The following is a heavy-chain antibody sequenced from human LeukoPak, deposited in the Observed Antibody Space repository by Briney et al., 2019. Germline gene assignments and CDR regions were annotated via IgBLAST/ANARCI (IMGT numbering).Heavy chain of an antibody. CDR1: GFTFSSYT. CDR3: AKDGGLWVSAHWGDS. Sequence: GVLRLSCTASGFTFSSYTMSWVRQAPGKGLKWVSTITTGGPNTCYADSVKGRFTVSRDDSKNTLYLQMNSLRAEDTAVYYCAKDGGLWVSAHWGDSWGRGTLVTVSS. CDR2: ITTGGPNT. J-gene: IGHJ4*02. D-gene: IGHD7-27*01. V-gene: IGHV3-23*01.